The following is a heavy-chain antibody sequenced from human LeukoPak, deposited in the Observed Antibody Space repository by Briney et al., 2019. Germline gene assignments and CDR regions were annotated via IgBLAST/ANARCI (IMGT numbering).Heavy chain of an antibody. CDR2: ISGSGGST. J-gene: IGHJ4*02. CDR3: AKVLRYFDWLYYYFDY. D-gene: IGHD3-9*01. CDR1: GFTFSSYG. V-gene: IGHV3-23*01. Sequence: TGGSLRLSCAASGFTFSSYGMSWVRQAPGKGLEWVSAISGSGGSTYYADSVKGRFTISRDNSKNTLYLQMNSLRAEDTAVYYCAKVLRYFDWLYYYFDYWGQGTLVTVSS.